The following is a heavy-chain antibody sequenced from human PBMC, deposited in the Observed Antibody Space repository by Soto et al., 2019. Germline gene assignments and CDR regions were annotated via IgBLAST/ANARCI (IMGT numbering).Heavy chain of an antibody. CDR2: ISSSGSTI. J-gene: IGHJ5*02. D-gene: IGHD3-3*01. CDR3: ARATYYDFWSGSPRFDP. Sequence: GGSLRLSCAASGVPFSDYYMSWIRQATGKGLEWVSYISSSGSTIYYADSVKGRFTISRDNAKNSLYLQMNSLRAEDTAVYYCARATYYDFWSGSPRFDPWGQGTLVTVSS. CDR1: GVPFSDYY. V-gene: IGHV3-11*01.